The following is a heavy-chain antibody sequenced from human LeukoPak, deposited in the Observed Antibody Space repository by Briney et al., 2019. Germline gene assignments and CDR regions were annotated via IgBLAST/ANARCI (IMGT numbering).Heavy chain of an antibody. Sequence: GGSLRLSCAASGFVFSNYDMHWVRQSTRKGLEWVAHILVAGDTQYADSVKGRFTISRDNAQSTLSLQMSRLRAEDTAVYFCVKDGRSSAPHWGQGTQVTVSS. CDR3: VKDGRSSAPH. CDR2: ILVAGDT. CDR1: GFVFSNYD. D-gene: IGHD1-14*01. J-gene: IGHJ4*02. V-gene: IGHV3-13*01.